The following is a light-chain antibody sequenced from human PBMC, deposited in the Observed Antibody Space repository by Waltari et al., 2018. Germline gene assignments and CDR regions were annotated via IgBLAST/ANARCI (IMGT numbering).Light chain of an antibody. CDR2: GDT. J-gene: IGLJ2*01. V-gene: IGLV2-23*01. Sequence: QSALTQPASVSGSPGQSITISCTGRSNVGSYTFVSWYQHHPGKAPKVIICGDTERPAGVSNRFSASKSGETASLTISGLQAEDEADYYCCSYSRTSVIFGGGTKVTVL. CDR3: CSYSRTSVI. CDR1: SNVGSYTF.